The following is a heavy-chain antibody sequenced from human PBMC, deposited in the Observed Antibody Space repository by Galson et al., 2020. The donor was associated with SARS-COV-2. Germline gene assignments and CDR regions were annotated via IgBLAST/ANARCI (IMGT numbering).Heavy chain of an antibody. Sequence: SLKIYCAASGFTFDDYAMHWVRQGPGKGLEWVSGLTWNSNNIGYADSVKGRFTISRDNAKNALYLQMNSLRTEDTALYYCAKLDGLAYWGQGTLVTVSS. CDR2: LTWNSNNI. CDR1: GFTFDDYA. D-gene: IGHD3-10*01. V-gene: IGHV3-9*01. J-gene: IGHJ4*02. CDR3: AKLDGLAY.